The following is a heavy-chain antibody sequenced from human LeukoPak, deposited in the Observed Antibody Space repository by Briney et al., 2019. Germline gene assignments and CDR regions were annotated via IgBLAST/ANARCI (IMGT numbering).Heavy chain of an antibody. J-gene: IGHJ4*02. CDR2: ISTSSSYI. CDR1: GFTFSSYS. V-gene: IGHV3-21*01. Sequence: GGSLRLSCAASGFTFSSYSMNWVRQAPGKGLEWVSSISTSSSYIHYADSVKGRFTISRDNAKNSLYLQMDSLRAEDTAVYYCARGTLNIPGEHGAFDYWGQGTLVTVSS. CDR3: ARGTLNIPGEHGAFDY. D-gene: IGHD1-14*01.